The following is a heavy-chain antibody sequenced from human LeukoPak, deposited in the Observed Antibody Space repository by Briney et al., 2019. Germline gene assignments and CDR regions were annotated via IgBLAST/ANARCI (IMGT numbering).Heavy chain of an antibody. CDR1: GFTFSSYS. V-gene: IGHV3-48*01. J-gene: IGHJ4*02. D-gene: IGHD6-13*01. CDR2: ISSSSSTI. CDR3: ARDMGTSSWHAFDN. Sequence: PGGSLRLSCAASGFTFSSYSMNWVRQAPGKGLEWVSYISSSSSTIYYADSVKGRFTISRDNAKNSLYLQMNSLRAEDTAVYYCARDMGTSSWHAFDNWGQGTLVTVSS.